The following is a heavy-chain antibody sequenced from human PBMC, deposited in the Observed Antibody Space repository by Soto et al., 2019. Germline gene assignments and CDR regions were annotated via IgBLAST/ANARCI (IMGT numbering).Heavy chain of an antibody. V-gene: IGHV4-4*07. J-gene: IGHJ6*02. CDR1: CGSISSYY. CDR2: IYSSGST. D-gene: IGHD3-9*01. Sequence: PSETLSLTCTVSCGSISSYYWNWVRQPSWEGLEWIGRIYSSGSTNYNPSLKSRVTMSVATSKNQFSLKLSSVTAADTAVYYCALGVLRYFDWLLPITGCDYGMGVWGQGTTVTVSS. CDR3: ALGVLRYFDWLLPITGCDYGMGV.